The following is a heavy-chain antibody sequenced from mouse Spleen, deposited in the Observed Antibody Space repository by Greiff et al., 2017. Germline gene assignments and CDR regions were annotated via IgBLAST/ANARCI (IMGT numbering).Heavy chain of an antibody. Sequence: EVKLVESGGGLVKLGGSLKLSCAASGFTFSSYAMSWVRQTPEKRLEWVATISSGGGNTYYPDSVKGRFTISRDNDKNTLYLQMSSLKSEDTAMYYCARQVIFDYWGQGTTLTVSS. V-gene: IGHV5-9*04. CDR3: ARQVIFDY. J-gene: IGHJ2*01. CDR1: GFTFSSYA. CDR2: ISSGGGNT. D-gene: IGHD1-2*01.